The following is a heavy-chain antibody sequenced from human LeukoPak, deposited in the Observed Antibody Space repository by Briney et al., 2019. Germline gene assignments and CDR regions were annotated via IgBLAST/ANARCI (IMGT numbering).Heavy chain of an antibody. D-gene: IGHD6-19*01. CDR3: AKDPVPGYSSGWYNYFDY. J-gene: IGHJ4*02. CDR2: ISGSGGST. V-gene: IGHV3-23*01. Sequence: GGSLRLSCAASGFTFSSYAMSWVRQAPGKGLEWVSAISGSGGSTYYADSVKGRFTISRDNSKNTLYLQMNSLRAEDTAVCYCAKDPVPGYSSGWYNYFDYWGQGTLVTVSS. CDR1: GFTFSSYA.